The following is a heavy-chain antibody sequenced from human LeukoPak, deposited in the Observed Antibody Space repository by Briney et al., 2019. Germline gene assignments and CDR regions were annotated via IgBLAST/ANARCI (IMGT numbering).Heavy chain of an antibody. CDR3: ARASGEDPPMPH. CDR1: GGSISSYY. CDR2: ISYSGST. Sequence: SETLSLTCTVSGGSISSYYWSWIRQPPGKGLEWIGYISYSGSTNYNPSIKSRVPISIDTSKNQFSLKLSSVTAADTAVYYCARASGEDPPMPHWGQGTLVTVSS. V-gene: IGHV4-59*01. J-gene: IGHJ4*02. D-gene: IGHD2-2*01.